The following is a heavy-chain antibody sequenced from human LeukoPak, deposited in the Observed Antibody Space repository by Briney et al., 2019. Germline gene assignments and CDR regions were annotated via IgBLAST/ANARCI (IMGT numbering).Heavy chain of an antibody. Sequence: PGGSLRLSCAASGFTFGNYWLTWVRQAPGQGLEWVANIKQDGSEKHYVDSVKGRFTISRDNAKNSLYLQMNSLRAEDAAVYYCARDRQIAYWGQGTLVTVSS. J-gene: IGHJ4*02. CDR2: IKQDGSEK. CDR3: ARDRQIAY. CDR1: GFTFGNYW. V-gene: IGHV3-7*01.